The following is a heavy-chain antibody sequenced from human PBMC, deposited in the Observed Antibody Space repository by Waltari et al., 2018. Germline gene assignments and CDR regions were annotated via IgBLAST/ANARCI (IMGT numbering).Heavy chain of an antibody. CDR2: INHSGST. J-gene: IGHJ6*03. V-gene: IGHV4-34*01. D-gene: IGHD3-10*01. Sequence: QLQQWGAGLLKPSETLSPTGAVYGGSFSGYYWSWHPQPPGKGLEWIGEINHSGSTNYNPSLKSRVTISVDTSKNQFSLKLSSVTAADTAVYYCASYYGSGSYYNKYYYYYMDVWGKGTTVTVSS. CDR3: ASYYGSGSYYNKYYYYYMDV. CDR1: GGSFSGYY.